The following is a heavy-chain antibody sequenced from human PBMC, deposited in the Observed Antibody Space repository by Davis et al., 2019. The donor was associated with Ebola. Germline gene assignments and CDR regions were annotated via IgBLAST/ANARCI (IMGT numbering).Heavy chain of an antibody. J-gene: IGHJ6*02. Sequence: ASVKVSCKASGNTLTTYAQRLEWMGWINAGNGNTKYSQKFQGRVTMTRDTSTSTVYMELSSLRSEDTAVYYCAREEIVVVVAATYYYYGMDVWGQGTTVTVSS. CDR2: INAGNGNT. V-gene: IGHV1-3*01. CDR1: GNTLTTYA. CDR3: AREEIVVVVAATYYYYGMDV. D-gene: IGHD2-15*01.